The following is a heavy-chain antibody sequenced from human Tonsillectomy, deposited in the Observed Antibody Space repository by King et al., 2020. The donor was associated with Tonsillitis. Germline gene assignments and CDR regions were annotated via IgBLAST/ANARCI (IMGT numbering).Heavy chain of an antibody. CDR1: GDSVRRSGHY. CDR2: IYYSEST. V-gene: IGHV4-30-4*01. CDR3: ARAVATTEGYYYDGMDV. Sequence: QLQESGPGLVKPSQTLSLTCTVSGDSVRRSGHYWSWIRQPPGKGLEWIGYIYYSESTYYNPSLESRVTISVDTSENQFFLELNTVTAADTDVYYCARAVATTEGYYYDGMDVWGQGTTVTVAS. J-gene: IGHJ6*02. D-gene: IGHD4-23*01.